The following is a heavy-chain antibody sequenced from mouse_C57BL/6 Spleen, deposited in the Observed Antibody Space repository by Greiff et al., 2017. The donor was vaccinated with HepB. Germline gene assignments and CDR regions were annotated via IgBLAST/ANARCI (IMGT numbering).Heavy chain of an antibody. D-gene: IGHD1-1*01. J-gene: IGHJ3*01. CDR3: ARDEISSPAWFAY. CDR1: GYSITSGYY. CDR2: ISYDGSN. Sequence: EVQLQESGPGLVKPSQSLSLTCSVTGYSITSGYYWNWIRQFPGNKLEWMGYISYDGSNNYNPSLKNRISITRDTSKNQFFLKLNSVTTEDTATYYCARDEISSPAWFAYWGQGTLVTVSA. V-gene: IGHV3-6*01.